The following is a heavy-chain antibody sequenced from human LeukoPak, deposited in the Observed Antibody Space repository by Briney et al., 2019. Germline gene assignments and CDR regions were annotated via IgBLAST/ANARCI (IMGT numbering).Heavy chain of an antibody. CDR1: GYSISSGYY. Sequence: PSETLSLTCAVSGYSISSGYYWGWIRQPPGKGLEWIGSIYHSGSTYYNPSLKSRVTISVDTSKNQFSLKLSSVTAADTAVYYCAHGRSGGWDNLLDAFDIWGQGTMVTVSS. V-gene: IGHV4-38-2*01. J-gene: IGHJ3*02. D-gene: IGHD6-19*01. CDR3: AHGRSGGWDNLLDAFDI. CDR2: IYHSGST.